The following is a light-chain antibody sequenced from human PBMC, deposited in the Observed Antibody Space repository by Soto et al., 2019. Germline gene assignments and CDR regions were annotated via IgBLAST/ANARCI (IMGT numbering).Light chain of an antibody. V-gene: IGKV3-20*01. CDR2: GAS. CDR3: QQYGSSPLT. CDR1: QSVSTNS. Sequence: EIVLPQSPGTLSLSPGEGDTLSCMASQSVSTNSLAWYQQKPGQAPRLLIYGASTRATGIPDRFSGSGSGTDFTLTINRLEPEDFAVYYCQQYGSSPLTFGGGTKVEIK. J-gene: IGKJ4*01.